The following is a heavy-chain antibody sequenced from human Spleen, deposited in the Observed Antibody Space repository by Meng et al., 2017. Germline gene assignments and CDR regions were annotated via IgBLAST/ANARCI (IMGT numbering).Heavy chain of an antibody. CDR1: GGSISSSSYY. D-gene: IGHD4-11*01. V-gene: IGHV4-39*07. Sequence: GSLRLSCTVSGGSISSSSYYWGWIRQSPGKGLEYLGHVFYSGTTYYNPSLKSRLTISIDTSKTQFSLKLTSMTAADTAVYYCASVRDYSGTPLTYYYALDVWGQGTTVTVSS. CDR2: VFYSGTT. J-gene: IGHJ6*02. CDR3: ASVRDYSGTPLTYYYALDV.